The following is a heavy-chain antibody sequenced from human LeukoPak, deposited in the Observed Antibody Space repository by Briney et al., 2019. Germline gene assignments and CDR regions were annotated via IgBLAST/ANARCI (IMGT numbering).Heavy chain of an antibody. CDR3: ARFRIVGATSDAFDI. CDR2: ISSSSSYI. V-gene: IGHV3-21*01. D-gene: IGHD1-26*01. Sequence: PGGSLRLSCAASGFSFSSYSTNWVRQAPGKGLEWVSSISSSSSYIYYADSVKGRFTISRDNAKNSLYLQMNSLRAEDTAVYYCARFRIVGATSDAFDIWGKVTMVTVSS. CDR1: GFSFSSYS. J-gene: IGHJ3*02.